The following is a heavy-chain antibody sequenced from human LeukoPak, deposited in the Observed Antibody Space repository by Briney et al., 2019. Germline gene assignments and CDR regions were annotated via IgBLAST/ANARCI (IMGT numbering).Heavy chain of an antibody. CDR1: GFTFSSYW. CDR2: INSDGSTT. D-gene: IGHD6-6*01. Sequence: TGGSLRLSCAASGFTFSSYWIHWVRQAPGKGLVWVSIINSDGSTTNYADSVKGRFTISRDNAKNTLYLQLNSLRPEDTAVYYCARDYSSWFDYWGQGTLVTVSS. J-gene: IGHJ4*02. CDR3: ARDYSSWFDY. V-gene: IGHV3-74*01.